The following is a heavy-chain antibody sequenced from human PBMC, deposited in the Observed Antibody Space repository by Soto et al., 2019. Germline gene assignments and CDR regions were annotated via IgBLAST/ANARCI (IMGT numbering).Heavy chain of an antibody. CDR1: GFTFTNYW. V-gene: IGHV3-74*01. CDR2: IDGVGTGT. CDR3: TTAVEY. Sequence: EVQLVQSGGGSVQPGGSLRLSCAASGFTFTNYWMHWVRQVPGKGLVWVSRIDGVGTGTSYSDSVRGRFTISRDNAENTLYLQMNSLRAEDTAVYYCTTAVEYWGQGTPVTVSS. J-gene: IGHJ4*02.